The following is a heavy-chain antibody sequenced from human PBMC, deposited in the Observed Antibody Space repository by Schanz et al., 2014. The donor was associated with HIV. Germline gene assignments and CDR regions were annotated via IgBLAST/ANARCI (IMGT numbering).Heavy chain of an antibody. V-gene: IGHV1-18*01. CDR3: ARDLNRWRDGSEKWFDT. CDR2: ISGKNSET. CDR1: GYTFSRSA. J-gene: IGHJ5*02. Sequence: QVQLVQSGTEVAQPGASVKVSCKASGYTFSRSAISWVRQAPGQGLEWMGWISGKNSETNYAQNVQGRVTMTTDTTASTPYLEMTSLRADDTAMYYCARDLNRWRDGSEKWFDTWGQGTLVTVSS. D-gene: IGHD2-15*01.